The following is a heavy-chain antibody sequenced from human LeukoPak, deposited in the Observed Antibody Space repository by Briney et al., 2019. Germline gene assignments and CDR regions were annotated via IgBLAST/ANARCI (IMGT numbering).Heavy chain of an antibody. CDR1: GFTFSSYA. Sequence: SGGSLTRSCAASGFTFSSYAMSWVRQAPGKGLEWVSAISGSGGSTYDADSVKGRFTISRDNSKNTLYLQMNSLRAEDTAVYYCAKDLAVVGITTEDYWGQGTLVTVSS. CDR3: AKDLAVVGITTEDY. V-gene: IGHV3-23*01. CDR2: ISGSGGST. J-gene: IGHJ4*02. D-gene: IGHD3-22*01.